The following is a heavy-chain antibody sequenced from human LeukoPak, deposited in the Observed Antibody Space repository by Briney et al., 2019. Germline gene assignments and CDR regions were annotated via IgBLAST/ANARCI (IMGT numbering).Heavy chain of an antibody. CDR3: ARDPPRYCSSTSCSPNWFDP. J-gene: IGHJ5*02. D-gene: IGHD2-2*01. CDR1: GYTFTSYG. V-gene: IGHV1-18*04. Sequence: ASVKVSCKASGYTFTSYGISWVRQGPGQGLXXXXXXXXXXGNTNYPQKLQGRVTMTTDTSTSTAYMELRSLRSDDTAVYYCARDPPRYCSSTSCSPNWFDPWGQGTLVTVSS. CDR2: XXXXXGNT.